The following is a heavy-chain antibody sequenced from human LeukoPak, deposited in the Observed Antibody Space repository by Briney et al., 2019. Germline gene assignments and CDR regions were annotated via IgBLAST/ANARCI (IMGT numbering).Heavy chain of an antibody. V-gene: IGHV1-2*02. CDR3: ARIGYNHYFDY. CDR2: INPNSGGT. D-gene: IGHD5-24*01. CDR1: GYTFTDYY. Sequence: ASVKVSCKASGYTFTDYYLHLVRQDPGQGLEWMGWINPNSGGTNYAQTFQGRVTMTRDTSITTAYLELSRLRSDDTAVYYCARIGYNHYFDYWGQGTLVTVSS. J-gene: IGHJ4*02.